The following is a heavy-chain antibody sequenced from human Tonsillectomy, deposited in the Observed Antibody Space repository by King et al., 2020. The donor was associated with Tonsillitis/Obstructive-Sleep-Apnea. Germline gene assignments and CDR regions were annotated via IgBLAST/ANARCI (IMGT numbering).Heavy chain of an antibody. J-gene: IGHJ2*01. V-gene: IGHV4-59*01. D-gene: IGHD3-3*01. Sequence: QLQESGPGLVKPSETLSLTCTVSGGSISSYYWSWIRQPPGKGLEWIGYIYYSGSTNYNPSLKSRVTISVDPSKNQFSLKLNSLTAADTAVHDCAREGGITMSLWGRGTLVTVSS. CDR2: IYYSGST. CDR3: AREGGITMSL. CDR1: GGSISSYY.